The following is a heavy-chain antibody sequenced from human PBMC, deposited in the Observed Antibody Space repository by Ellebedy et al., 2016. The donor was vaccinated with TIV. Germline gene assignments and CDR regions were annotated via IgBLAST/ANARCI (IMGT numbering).Heavy chain of an antibody. CDR2: ISAGGGSI. V-gene: IGHV3-23*01. CDR3: AKGSSSGFNYDRVGFQY. Sequence: GGSLRLSCAASGFTFSDHAMTWVRQTPGKGLEWVSGISAGGGSIHYVDSVKGRFTISRDNSKKTLYLQMNSLRAEDTAVYYCAKGSSSGFNYDRVGFQYWGQGTLVTVSS. J-gene: IGHJ4*02. D-gene: IGHD3-22*01. CDR1: GFTFSDHA.